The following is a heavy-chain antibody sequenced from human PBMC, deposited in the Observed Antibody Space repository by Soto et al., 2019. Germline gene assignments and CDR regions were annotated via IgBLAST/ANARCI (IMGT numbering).Heavy chain of an antibody. CDR2: IHYSGSD. CDR3: ARGVGGSGLKCLEP. D-gene: IGHD2-15*01. CDR1: GISIIGYY. V-gene: IGHV4-59*12. Sequence: SETLSLTCTFSGISIIGYYCTWIRQSPERGLEWIGHIHYSGSDNYNPSLNSRLTMSVDRSKSQFSMKMASVTAEDTAVYYCARGVGGSGLKCLEPCGKGNMVTVSS. J-gene: IGHJ5*02.